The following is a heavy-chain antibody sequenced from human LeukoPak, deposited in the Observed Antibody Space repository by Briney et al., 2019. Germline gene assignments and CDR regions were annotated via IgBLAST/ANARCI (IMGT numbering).Heavy chain of an antibody. Sequence: SQTLSLTCTVSGASIRSGDSYWSWIRQPPGKGLEWIGYIYGSGSTYYNPSLKSRITISVDTSENRFSLKLSSVTATDTAVYYCARDCSGGSCYGAFDIWGQGTMVTVSS. V-gene: IGHV4-30-4*01. J-gene: IGHJ3*02. CDR2: IYGSGST. CDR3: ARDCSGGSCYGAFDI. D-gene: IGHD2-15*01. CDR1: GASIRSGDSY.